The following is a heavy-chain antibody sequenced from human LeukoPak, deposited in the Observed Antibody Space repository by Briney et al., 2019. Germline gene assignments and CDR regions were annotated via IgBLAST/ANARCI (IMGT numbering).Heavy chain of an antibody. Sequence: GGSLRLSCAASGFTFSSYAMHWVRQAPGKGLEWVAVISYDGSNKYYADSVKGRFTISRDNSKNTLYLQMNSLRAEDTAVYYCAKDRTVVTPPFDYWGQGTLVTVSS. V-gene: IGHV3-30*04. D-gene: IGHD4-23*01. CDR1: GFTFSSYA. CDR3: AKDRTVVTPPFDY. CDR2: ISYDGSNK. J-gene: IGHJ4*02.